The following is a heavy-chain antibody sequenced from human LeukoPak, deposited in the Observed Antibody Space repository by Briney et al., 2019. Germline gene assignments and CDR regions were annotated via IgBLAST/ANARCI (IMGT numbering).Heavy chain of an antibody. Sequence: PGGSLRPSCAASGFTFSNYAMHWVRQAPGKGLEWVAVISSDGSNKYYADSVKGRFTISRDNSKNTLYLQMNSLRAEDTAVYYCFFPGLTGKVYWGQGTLVTVSS. J-gene: IGHJ4*02. CDR2: ISSDGSNK. D-gene: IGHD1-20*01. V-gene: IGHV3-30-3*01. CDR1: GFTFSNYA. CDR3: FFPGLTGKVY.